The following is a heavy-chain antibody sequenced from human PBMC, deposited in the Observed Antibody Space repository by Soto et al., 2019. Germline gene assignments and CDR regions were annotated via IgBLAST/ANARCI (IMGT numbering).Heavy chain of an antibody. CDR1: GFTFSSYG. J-gene: IGHJ5*02. CDR2: IWYDGSNK. Sequence: GGSLRLSCAASGFTFSSYGMHWVRQAPGKGLEWVAVIWYDGSNKYYADSVKGRFTISRDNSKNTLYLQMNSLRAEDTAVYYCARALAVAGTRTGNWFDPWGQGTLVTVSS. V-gene: IGHV3-33*01. CDR3: ARALAVAGTRTGNWFDP. D-gene: IGHD6-19*01.